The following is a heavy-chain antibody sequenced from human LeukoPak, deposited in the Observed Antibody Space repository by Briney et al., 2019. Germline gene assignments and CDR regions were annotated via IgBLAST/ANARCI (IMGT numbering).Heavy chain of an antibody. D-gene: IGHD5-12*01. V-gene: IGHV4-4*09. CDR1: GGSLSSYY. CDR3: AKTGNGYDPLYYYYYMDV. Sequence: SGTLSLTRSVSGGSLSSYYWSWIRQPPGKGLEGLAVIYTDGGTNYNPSLKSRVTISVDTSSNQVSLKLRSVTAADTAVYFCAKTGNGYDPLYYYYYMDVWGKGTTVSVSS. CDR2: IYTDGGT. J-gene: IGHJ6*03.